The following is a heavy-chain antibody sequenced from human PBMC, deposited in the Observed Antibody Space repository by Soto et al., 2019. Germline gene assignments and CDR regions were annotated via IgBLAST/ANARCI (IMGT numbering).Heavy chain of an antibody. V-gene: IGHV4-30-4*01. CDR2: IYYSGST. J-gene: IGHJ4*02. D-gene: IGHD4-17*01. Sequence: LSLTCTVSGGSISSGDYYWSWIRQPPGKGLEWIGYIYYSGSTYYNPSLKSRVTISVDTSKNQFSLKLSSVAAADTAVYYCARYSLSTVTTDYWGQGTLATVSS. CDR1: GGSISSGDYY. CDR3: ARYSLSTVTTDY.